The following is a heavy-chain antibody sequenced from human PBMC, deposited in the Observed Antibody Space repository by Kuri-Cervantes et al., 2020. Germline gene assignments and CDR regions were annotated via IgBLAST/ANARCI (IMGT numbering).Heavy chain of an antibody. D-gene: IGHD5-12*01. V-gene: IGHV3-30*02. J-gene: IGHJ4*02. CDR3: AKAASIVATTYYDY. Sequence: GGSLRLSCAASGFTFSSYGMHWVRQAPGKGLEWVAFIRYDGSNKYYADSVKGRFTISRDNSKNTLYLQMNSLRAEDTAVYYCAKAASIVATTYYDYWGQGTLVTVSS. CDR1: GFTFSSYG. CDR2: IRYDGSNK.